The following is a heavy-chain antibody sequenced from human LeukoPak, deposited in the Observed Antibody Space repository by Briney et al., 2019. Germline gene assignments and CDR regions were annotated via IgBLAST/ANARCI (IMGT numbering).Heavy chain of an antibody. V-gene: IGHV1-69*13. J-gene: IGHJ3*02. CDR2: IIPIFGTA. Sequence: SVKISCKASGGTFSSYAISWVRQAPGQGLEWMGGIIPIFGTANYAQKFQGRVTITADESTSTAYMELSSLRSEDTAVYYCARPTTVDDAFDIWGQGTMVTVSS. CDR1: GGTFSSYA. D-gene: IGHD4-23*01. CDR3: ARPTTVDDAFDI.